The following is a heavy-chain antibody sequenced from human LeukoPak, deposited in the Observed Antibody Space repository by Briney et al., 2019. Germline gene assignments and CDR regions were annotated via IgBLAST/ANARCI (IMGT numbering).Heavy chain of an antibody. D-gene: IGHD6-13*01. J-gene: IGHJ4*02. V-gene: IGHV4-61*08. Sequence: SETLSLTCTVSGGSVNSGVYYWSWIRQPPGKGLEYIGYIYYSGSTNYNPSLKSRVTISVDTSKNQFSLKLSSVTAADTAVYYCARQSPAAAGQGLDYWGQGALVTVSS. CDR1: GGSVNSGVYY. CDR3: ARQSPAAAGQGLDY. CDR2: IYYSGST.